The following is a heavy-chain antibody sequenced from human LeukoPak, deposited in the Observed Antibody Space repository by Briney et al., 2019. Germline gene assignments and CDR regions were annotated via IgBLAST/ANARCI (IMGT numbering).Heavy chain of an antibody. J-gene: IGHJ6*03. Sequence: PGGSLRLSCAASGFTFSDYGVHWVRQAPGKGLEWVAFIRFDGSGKYYADSVKGRFTISRDNAKNSLYLQMNSLRAEDTAVYYCARDLFDYYYYMDVWGKGTTVTVSS. V-gene: IGHV3-30*02. CDR1: GFTFSDYG. CDR3: ARDLFDYYYYMDV. CDR2: IRFDGSGK. D-gene: IGHD3-10*02.